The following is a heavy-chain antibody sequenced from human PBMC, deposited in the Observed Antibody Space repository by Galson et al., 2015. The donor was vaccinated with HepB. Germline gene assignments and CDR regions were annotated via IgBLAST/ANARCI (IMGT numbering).Heavy chain of an antibody. D-gene: IGHD2-15*01. CDR2: IYSGGST. J-gene: IGHJ4*02. Sequence: SLRLSCAASGFTVSSNYMSWVRQAPGKGLEWVSVIYSGGSTYYADSVKGRFTISRDNSKSTLYLQMNSLRAEDTAVYYCATGYCSGASCCPDYWGQGTLVTVSS. CDR1: GFTVSSNY. CDR3: ATGYCSGASCCPDY. V-gene: IGHV3-66*02.